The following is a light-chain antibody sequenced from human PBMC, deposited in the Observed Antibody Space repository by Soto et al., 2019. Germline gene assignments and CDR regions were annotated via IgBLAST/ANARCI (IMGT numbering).Light chain of an antibody. Sequence: EIVLTQSPGTLSLSPGERATLSYRASQSVSSSYLAWYQQKPGQAPRLLIYGASSRATGIPDRFSGSGSGTDFTLTISRLEPEDFAVYYCQQYGSSQTFGQGTKLEIK. J-gene: IGKJ2*01. CDR1: QSVSSSY. CDR2: GAS. CDR3: QQYGSSQT. V-gene: IGKV3-20*01.